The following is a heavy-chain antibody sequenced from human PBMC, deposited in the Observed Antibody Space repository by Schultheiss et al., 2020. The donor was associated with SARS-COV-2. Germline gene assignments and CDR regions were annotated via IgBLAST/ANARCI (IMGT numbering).Heavy chain of an antibody. V-gene: IGHV3-74*01. CDR1: GFTFSSYW. CDR3: ARDGRVAGTFDY. D-gene: IGHD6-19*01. J-gene: IGHJ4*02. Sequence: GGSLRLSCAASGFTFSSYWMHWVRQTPGKGLVWVSGINSDGSSRTYADSVKGRFTISRDNSKNTLYLQMNSLRAEDTAVYYCARDGRVAGTFDYWGQGTLVTVSS. CDR2: INSDGSSR.